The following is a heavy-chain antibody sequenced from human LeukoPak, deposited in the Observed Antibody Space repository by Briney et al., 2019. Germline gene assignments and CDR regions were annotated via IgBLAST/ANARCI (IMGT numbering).Heavy chain of an antibody. J-gene: IGHJ4*02. CDR3: AKQLGYCSDGSCYFPY. CDR1: GSTFSSSA. D-gene: IGHD2-15*01. Sequence: GGSLRLSCAASGSTFSSSAMSWVRQAPGKGLEWISAISNNGGYTYYADSVQGRFTISRDNSKSTLCLQMNSLRAEDTAVYYCAKQLGYCSDGSCYFPYWGQGTLVTVSS. V-gene: IGHV3-23*01. CDR2: ISNNGGYT.